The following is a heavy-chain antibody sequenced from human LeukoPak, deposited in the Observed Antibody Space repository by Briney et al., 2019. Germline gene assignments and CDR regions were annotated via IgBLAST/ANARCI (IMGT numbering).Heavy chain of an antibody. J-gene: IGHJ6*03. Sequence: ASVKVSCKASGYTFTDYYMHWVRQAPGQGLEWMGWINPYSGGTNYEQKFQGRVTMTRDTSISTAYMEVSGVRSDDTAMYYCARGSSTRVYYYYYMDVWGKGTTVTVSS. CDR1: GYTFTDYY. V-gene: IGHV1-2*02. CDR3: ARGSSTRVYYYYYMDV. CDR2: INPYSGGT. D-gene: IGHD6-6*01.